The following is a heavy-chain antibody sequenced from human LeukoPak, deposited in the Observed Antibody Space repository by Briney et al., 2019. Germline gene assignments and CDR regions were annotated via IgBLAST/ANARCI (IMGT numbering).Heavy chain of an antibody. Sequence: ASVTVSCKASGYTFTFYYIHWVRQAPGQGLEWMGWINPNSGGTNYAQKFQGRVTMTRDTSISTAYMELSRLRSDDTAVYYCARESGDWFDPWGQGTLVTVSS. V-gene: IGHV1-2*02. J-gene: IGHJ5*02. CDR3: ARESGDWFDP. CDR2: INPNSGGT. D-gene: IGHD3-10*01. CDR1: GYTFTFYY.